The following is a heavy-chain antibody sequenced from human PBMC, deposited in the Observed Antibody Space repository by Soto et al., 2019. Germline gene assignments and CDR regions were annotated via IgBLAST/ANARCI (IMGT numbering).Heavy chain of an antibody. D-gene: IGHD3-22*01. V-gene: IGHV4-4*02. CDR1: GGSISSSNW. J-gene: IGHJ3*02. CDR2: IYYSGST. CDR3: ARDSPLYYYDSSGYYSDAFDI. Sequence: SETLSLTCTVSGGSISSSNWWSWVRQPPGKGLEWIGYIYYSGSTNYNPSLKSRVTISVDTSKNQFSLKLSSVTAADTAVYYCARDSPLYYYDSSGYYSDAFDIWGQGTMVTVSS.